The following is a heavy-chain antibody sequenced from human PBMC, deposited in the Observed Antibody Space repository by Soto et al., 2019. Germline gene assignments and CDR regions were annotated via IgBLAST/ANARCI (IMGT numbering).Heavy chain of an antibody. CDR2: IIPIFGTA. V-gene: IGHV1-69*06. Sequence: SVKVSCKASGGTFSSYAISWVRQAPGQGLEWMGGIIPIFGTANYAQKFQGRVTITADKSTSTAYMELSSLRSEDTAVYYCASPLSEEWSYRRYYYGMDVWSQGTTVTVSS. J-gene: IGHJ6*02. CDR1: GGTFSSYA. CDR3: ASPLSEEWSYRRYYYGMDV. D-gene: IGHD3-3*01.